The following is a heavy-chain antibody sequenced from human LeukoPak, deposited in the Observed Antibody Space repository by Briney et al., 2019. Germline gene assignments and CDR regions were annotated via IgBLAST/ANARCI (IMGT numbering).Heavy chain of an antibody. J-gene: IGHJ4*02. Sequence: PGGSLRLSCEASGFIFSTYSMNWVRQAPGKGLEWVSYISSSSSTIYYADSVKGRFTISRDNAKNSLSLQMNSLRAEDTAVFYCARQSRPGYFDYWGQGTLVTVFS. CDR2: ISSSSSTI. CDR1: GFIFSTYS. CDR3: ARQSRPGYFDY. V-gene: IGHV3-48*01.